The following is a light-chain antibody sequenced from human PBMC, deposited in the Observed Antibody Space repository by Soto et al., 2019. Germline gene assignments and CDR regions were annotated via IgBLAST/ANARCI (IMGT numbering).Light chain of an antibody. V-gene: IGLV2-8*01. J-gene: IGLJ1*01. CDR2: DVT. CDR3: SSFAGGNIYV. Sequence: SVLTQPPSASGSPGQSVTISCTGTSSDVGGYNYVSWHQQHPGKAPKLIIYDVTKRPSGVPDRFSGSKSGYTASLTVSGLQAEDEADYYCSSFAGGNIYVFGTGTKVTVL. CDR1: SSDVGGYNY.